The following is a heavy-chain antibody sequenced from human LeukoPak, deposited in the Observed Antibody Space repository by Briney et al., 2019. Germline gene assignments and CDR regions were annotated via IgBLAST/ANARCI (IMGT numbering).Heavy chain of an antibody. J-gene: IGHJ4*02. V-gene: IGHV3-7*01. CDR1: GFSFSNYW. Sequence: GGSPRLSCEASGFSFSNYWMSWVRQAPGKGLEWVANIKQDGSGIYYVDSVRGRFTISRDNAKNSLYLQMNSLRAEDTAVYYCARPSLNTGSYFDYWGRGILVSVSS. D-gene: IGHD1-26*01. CDR2: IKQDGSGI. CDR3: ARPSLNTGSYFDY.